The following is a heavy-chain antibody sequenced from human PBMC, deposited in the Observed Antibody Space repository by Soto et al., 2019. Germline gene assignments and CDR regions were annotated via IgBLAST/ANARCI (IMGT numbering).Heavy chain of an antibody. CDR2: IIPILDTA. Sequence: QVQLVQSGAEVKEPGSSVKVSCKASGGTFSTSTFTWVRQAPGQGLEWRGRIIPILDTADYAEKFQGSVKITADKPTSTVFMEPSSLRSEDTGIFYCASDPPIGSDFSGYAPIDLWGQGTLVTVSP. V-gene: IGHV1-69*08. CDR1: GGTFSTST. D-gene: IGHD5-12*01. J-gene: IGHJ4*02. CDR3: ASDPPIGSDFSGYAPIDL.